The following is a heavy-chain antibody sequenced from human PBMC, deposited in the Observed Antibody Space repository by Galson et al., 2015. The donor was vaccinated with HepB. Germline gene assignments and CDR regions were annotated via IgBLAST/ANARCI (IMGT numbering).Heavy chain of an antibody. V-gene: IGHV3-15*01. J-gene: IGHJ5*02. CDR3: TTPIVVVPAAGFRLNRFDP. CDR2: IKSKTDGGTT. Sequence: SLRLSCAASGFTFSNAWMSWVRQAPGKGLEWVGRIKSKTDGGTTDYAAPVKGRFTISRDDSKNTLYLQMNSLKTEDTAVYYCTTPIVVVPAAGFRLNRFDPWGQGTLVTVSS. CDR1: GFTFSNAW. D-gene: IGHD2-2*01.